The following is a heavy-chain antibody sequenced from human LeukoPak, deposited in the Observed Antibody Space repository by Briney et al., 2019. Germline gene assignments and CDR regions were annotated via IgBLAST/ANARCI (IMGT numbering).Heavy chain of an antibody. D-gene: IGHD3-22*01. CDR3: AKGRGTMIVVETY. Sequence: GGSLRLSCAASGLTFRTYAMSWVRQAPGKGLEWVSSISDSGGYTFYADSVKGRFTISRDNSKNTLYLQMNSLRAEDTAVYYCAKGRGTMIVVETYWGQGTLVTVSS. V-gene: IGHV3-23*01. CDR2: ISDSGGYT. J-gene: IGHJ4*02. CDR1: GLTFRTYA.